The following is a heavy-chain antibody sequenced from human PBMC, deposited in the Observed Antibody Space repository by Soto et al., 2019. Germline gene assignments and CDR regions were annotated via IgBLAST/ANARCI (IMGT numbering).Heavy chain of an antibody. Sequence: VQPGGSQRLSCAASGFTFSDHYMDWVRQAPGKGLEWVGRIRNKANSYTTDYAASVKGRFTISRDDSKDSLYLQMNSLKTEDTAIYYCARDSGKGAYFDYWGHGTLATVSS. V-gene: IGHV3-72*01. J-gene: IGHJ4*01. CDR1: GFTFSDHY. CDR3: ARDSGKGAYFDY. CDR2: IRNKANSYTT. D-gene: IGHD1-26*01.